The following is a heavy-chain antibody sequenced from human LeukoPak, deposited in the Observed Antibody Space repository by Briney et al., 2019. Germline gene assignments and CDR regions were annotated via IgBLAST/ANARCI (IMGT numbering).Heavy chain of an antibody. J-gene: IGHJ4*02. Sequence: SETLSLTCAVYGGSFSGYYWSWIRQPPGKGLEWIGEINHSGSTNYNPSLKSRVTISVDTSENQFSLKLSSVTAADTAVYYCARGLGSSGYLDYWGQGTLVTVSS. CDR2: INHSGST. D-gene: IGHD3-22*01. CDR1: GGSFSGYY. V-gene: IGHV4-34*01. CDR3: ARGLGSSGYLDY.